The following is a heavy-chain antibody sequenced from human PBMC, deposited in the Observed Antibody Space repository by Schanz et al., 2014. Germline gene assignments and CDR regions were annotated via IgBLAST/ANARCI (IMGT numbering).Heavy chain of an antibody. J-gene: IGHJ5*02. CDR2: ISAYNGNT. Sequence: QVQVVQSGAEVKKPGSSMKVSCKASGGTFSTYPINWLRQAPGQGLEWMGWISAYNGNTNYAQKLQGRVTMTTDTSTGTAYMELRSLRSDDTAVYYCARDRRRYCSTASCLHDNWFDPWGQGTLVIVSS. CDR3: ARDRRRYCSTASCLHDNWFDP. CDR1: GGTFSTYP. V-gene: IGHV1-18*04. D-gene: IGHD2-2*01.